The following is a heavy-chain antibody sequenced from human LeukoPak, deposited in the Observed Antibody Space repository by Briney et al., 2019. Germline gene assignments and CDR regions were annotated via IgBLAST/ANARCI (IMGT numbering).Heavy chain of an antibody. CDR3: ARVGYGEPFDY. CDR1: GGSISSSSYY. V-gene: IGHV4-39*07. D-gene: IGHD4-17*01. Sequence: PSETLSLTCTVSGGSISSSSYYWGWIRQPPGKGLEWIGSIYYSGSTYYNPSLKSRVTISVDTSKNQFSLKLSSVTAADTAVYYCARVGYGEPFDYWGQGTLVTVSS. CDR2: IYYSGST. J-gene: IGHJ4*02.